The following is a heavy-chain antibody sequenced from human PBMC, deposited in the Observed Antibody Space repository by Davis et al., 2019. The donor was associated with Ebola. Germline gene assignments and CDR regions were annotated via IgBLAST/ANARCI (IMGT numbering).Heavy chain of an antibody. CDR3: ATDSPFDF. V-gene: IGHV3-7*03. CDR2: IKQDGSDR. CDR1: GFTFTDYY. Sequence: GESLKISCEASGFTFTDYYISWVRQAPGKGLEWVANIKQDGSDRFYVDSVKGRFTISRDNARNSVYLQMTNLRADDTAVYYCATDSPFDFWGQGTMVIVSS. J-gene: IGHJ3*01.